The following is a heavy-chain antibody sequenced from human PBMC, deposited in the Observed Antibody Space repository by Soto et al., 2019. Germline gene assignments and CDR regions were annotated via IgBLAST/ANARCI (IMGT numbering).Heavy chain of an antibody. CDR1: GFSFSSFA. Sequence: EVQLLESGGGLVQPGGSLRLSCAASGFSFSSFAMSWVRQAPGKGLEWVSAISGSGDSTFYADSVKGRFTISRDKSKDTLLLQMNSLRAEDTAVYYGAKDSSGWYLGFDYWGQGALVTVSS. J-gene: IGHJ4*02. CDR2: ISGSGDST. D-gene: IGHD6-19*01. V-gene: IGHV3-23*01. CDR3: AKDSSGWYLGFDY.